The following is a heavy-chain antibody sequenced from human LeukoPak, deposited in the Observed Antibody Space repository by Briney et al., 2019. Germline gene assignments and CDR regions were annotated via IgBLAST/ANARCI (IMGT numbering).Heavy chain of an antibody. J-gene: IGHJ3*02. Sequence: ASVSVSYKASGYTFTIYDIHWVRPATGQGLEWMGWMNPNSGNTGYAQKLQGRVTMTRNTSISTAYMERSSLRSEDTAVYYCASSSGSYSAFDIWGQGTMVTVSS. CDR1: GYTFTIYD. D-gene: IGHD1-26*01. V-gene: IGHV1-8*01. CDR3: ASSSGSYSAFDI. CDR2: MNPNSGNT.